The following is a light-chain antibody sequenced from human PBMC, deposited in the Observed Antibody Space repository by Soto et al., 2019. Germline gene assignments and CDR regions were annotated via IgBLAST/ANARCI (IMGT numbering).Light chain of an antibody. CDR1: QSVTSTY. J-gene: IGKJ1*01. CDR2: GAS. V-gene: IGKV3-20*01. CDR3: QQYGSSPRT. Sequence: EIVLTQSPGTLSLSPGDRATLSCRASQSVTSTYLAWYQQEPGQAPRLLIYGASSRATGIPDRFSGSGSGTDFTLTIIRLEPEDFAVYYCQQYGSSPRTFGQGTKVEIK.